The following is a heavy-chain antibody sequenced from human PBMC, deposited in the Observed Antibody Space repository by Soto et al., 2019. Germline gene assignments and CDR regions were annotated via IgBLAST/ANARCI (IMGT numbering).Heavy chain of an antibody. CDR3: ARDERGSGSYFGRLNWFDP. Sequence: ASVKVSCKASGYTFTSYYMHWVRQAPGQGLEWMGLISRYAGNTSYAQEVQGRVTMTTDTSTSTAYMELTSLTPDDTAVYYCARDERGSGSYFGRLNWFDPWGQGTLVTVSS. J-gene: IGHJ5*02. D-gene: IGHD3-10*01. CDR1: GYTFTSYY. CDR2: ISRYAGNT. V-gene: IGHV1-18*04.